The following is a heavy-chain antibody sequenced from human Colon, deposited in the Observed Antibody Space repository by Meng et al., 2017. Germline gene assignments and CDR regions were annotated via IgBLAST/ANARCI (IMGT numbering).Heavy chain of an antibody. V-gene: IGHV1-18*04. D-gene: IGHD6-6*01. J-gene: IGHJ4*02. CDR3: ARGSSSSDY. Sequence: ASVNVSCKASGYRFLSYGVTWVRQAPGQGLEWMGWINSNKGHTGYAPNLQDRVTFTTDTSTDTAYMEVRSLRADDTAVYYCARGSSSSDYWGQGTLVTVSS. CDR2: INSNKGHT. CDR1: GYRFLSYG.